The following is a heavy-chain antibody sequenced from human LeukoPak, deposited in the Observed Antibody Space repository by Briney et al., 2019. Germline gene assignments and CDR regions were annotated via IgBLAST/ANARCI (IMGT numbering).Heavy chain of an antibody. CDR1: GFNFSTNG. Sequence: GGSLRLSCEASGFNFSTNGMHWVRQAPGKGLEWVPFIRFDGTKTFYGDSVRGRFTISRDNSKNTLYLQLSSLRGDDTAVYYCARDFDDVSGNYYYIPDYWGQGTLVTVSS. CDR2: IRFDGTKT. J-gene: IGHJ4*02. CDR3: ARDFDDVSGNYYYIPDY. D-gene: IGHD3-10*01. V-gene: IGHV3-30*02.